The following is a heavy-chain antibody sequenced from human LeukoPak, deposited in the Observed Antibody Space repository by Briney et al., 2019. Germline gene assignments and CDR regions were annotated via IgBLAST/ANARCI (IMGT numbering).Heavy chain of an antibody. D-gene: IGHD3-10*01. CDR3: ARRTGKYYGSGSYLNWFDP. CDR2: IYTSGST. V-gene: IGHV4-4*07. Sequence: SETLSLTCTVSGGSISSYYWSWIRQPAGKGLEWIGRIYTSGSTNYNPSLKSRVTMSVDTSKNQFSLKLSSVTAADTAVYYCARRTGKYYGSGSYLNWFDPWGQGTLVTVSS. J-gene: IGHJ5*02. CDR1: GGSISSYY.